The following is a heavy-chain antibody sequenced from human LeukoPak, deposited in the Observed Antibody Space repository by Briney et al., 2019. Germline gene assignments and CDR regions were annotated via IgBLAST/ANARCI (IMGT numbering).Heavy chain of an antibody. CDR1: GFTLSNYW. J-gene: IGHJ4*02. Sequence: GGSLRLSCAASGFTLSNYWMHWVRQAPGKGLVWVSRGEGDGSTSTYADSVKGRFTISRDDAKTSLYLQMNSLRAEDTAVYYCARGEPEMATTYFDYWGQGTLVTVSS. CDR2: GEGDGSTS. D-gene: IGHD5-24*01. V-gene: IGHV3-74*03. CDR3: ARGEPEMATTYFDY.